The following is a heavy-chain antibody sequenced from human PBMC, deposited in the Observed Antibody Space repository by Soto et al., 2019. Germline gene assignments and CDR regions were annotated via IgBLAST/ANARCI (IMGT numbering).Heavy chain of an antibody. Sequence: SGPTLVNPTETLTLTCTVSGFSLSNARMGVSWIRQPPGKALEWLAHIFSNDEKSYRTSLKSRLTISKDTSKSQVVLTMTNMAPVDTATYYCARIRGWYPEDIDSWGQGTLVTVSS. CDR1: GFSLSNARMG. J-gene: IGHJ4*02. CDR3: ARIRGWYPEDIDS. D-gene: IGHD6-19*01. V-gene: IGHV2-26*01. CDR2: IFSNDEK.